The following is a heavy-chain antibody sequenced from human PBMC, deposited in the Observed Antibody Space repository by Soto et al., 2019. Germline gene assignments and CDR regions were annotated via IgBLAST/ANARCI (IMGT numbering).Heavy chain of an antibody. CDR2: ISLYHHST. J-gene: IGHJ4*02. V-gene: IGHV1-46*01. CDR1: GYPFTDYF. CDR3: ARESYSCGGDCPYYMDY. D-gene: IGHD2-21*02. Sequence: QAQLVQSGAEGKKPGASVRVSCKTSGYPFTDYFIHWVRQAPGQGLEWMGIISLYHHSTSYAQKFQGRLTVTADTSTTTVYMDLSSLTSEDSAVYWCARESYSCGGDCPYYMDYWGQGTLVTVSS.